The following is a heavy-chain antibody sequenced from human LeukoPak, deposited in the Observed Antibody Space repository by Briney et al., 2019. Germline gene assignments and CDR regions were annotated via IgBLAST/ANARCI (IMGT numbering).Heavy chain of an antibody. V-gene: IGHV1-18*01. CDR3: ARARGGGSNPNLIDY. J-gene: IGHJ4*02. CDR1: GYTFTSYG. Sequence: ASVKVSCKASGYTFTSYGISWVRQAPGQGLEWMGWISAYNGNTNYAQKLQGRVTMTTDTSTSTAYMELRSLRSDDTAVYYCARARGGGSNPNLIDYWGQGTLVTVSS. D-gene: IGHD2-15*01. CDR2: ISAYNGNT.